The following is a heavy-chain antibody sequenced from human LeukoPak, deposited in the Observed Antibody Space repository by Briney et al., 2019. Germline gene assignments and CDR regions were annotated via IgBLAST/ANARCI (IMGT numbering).Heavy chain of an antibody. CDR3: ARGGKATVVTM. CDR1: GGSINGYY. V-gene: IGHV4-4*07. CDR2: IYSSGST. Sequence: SETLSLTCTVSGGSINGYYWSWIRQPAGKGLEWIGRIYSSGSTNYNPSLKSRVSMSVDTSKNQFSLKLTSVTAADTAVYYCARGGKATVVTMWGQGILVTVSS. J-gene: IGHJ4*02. D-gene: IGHD4-23*01.